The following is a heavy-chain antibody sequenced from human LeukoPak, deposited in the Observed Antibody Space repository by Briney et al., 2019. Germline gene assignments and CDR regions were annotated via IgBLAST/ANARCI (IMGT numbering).Heavy chain of an antibody. CDR3: ARYYYGSGSQDY. Sequence: PSETLSLTCTVSGGSISSSGYYWSWIRQPPGKGLEWIGTIYYSGSAYYNPSLKTQVTISVDTSKNQFSLKLSSVTAADTAVYYCARYYYGSGSQDYWGQGTLVTVSS. J-gene: IGHJ1*01. D-gene: IGHD3-10*01. CDR2: IYYSGSA. V-gene: IGHV4-39*01. CDR1: GGSISSSGYY.